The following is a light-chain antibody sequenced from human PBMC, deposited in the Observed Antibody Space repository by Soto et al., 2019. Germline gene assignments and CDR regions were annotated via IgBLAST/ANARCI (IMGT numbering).Light chain of an antibody. CDR2: GAS. CDR3: QQYNDWWT. J-gene: IGKJ1*01. CDR1: QSVSTNN. V-gene: IGKV3D-15*01. Sequence: IVLTQSPCTLSSSAGERATLSCRASQSVSTNNLAWYQQRPGQATRLLIYGASNRAAGIPDRFSGSGSRTEFTLTISRQQSEDFAVYCCQQYNDWWTFGQGTKVDIK.